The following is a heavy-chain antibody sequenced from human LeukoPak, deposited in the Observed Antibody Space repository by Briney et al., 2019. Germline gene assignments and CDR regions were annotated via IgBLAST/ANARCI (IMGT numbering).Heavy chain of an antibody. Sequence: GESLKISCAASGFTFSSYAMSWVRQAPGKGLEWVSAISGSGGSTYYADSVKGRFTISRDNSKNTLYLQMNSLRAEDTAVYYCAKDHLQLGGYFDYWGQGTLVTVSS. CDR3: AKDHLQLGGYFDY. CDR2: ISGSGGST. J-gene: IGHJ4*02. D-gene: IGHD5-18*01. V-gene: IGHV3-23*01. CDR1: GFTFSSYA.